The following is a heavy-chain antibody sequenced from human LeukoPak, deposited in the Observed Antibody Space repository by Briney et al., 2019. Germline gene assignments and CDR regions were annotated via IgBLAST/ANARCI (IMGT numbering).Heavy chain of an antibody. J-gene: IGHJ4*02. D-gene: IGHD3-10*01. V-gene: IGHV4-39*07. CDR1: GGSISSSSYY. CDR2: IYYSGST. CDR3: ARGRRLSYYYGSGTPFDY. Sequence: SETLSLTCTVSGGSISSSSYYWGWIRQPPGKGLEWIGSIYYSGSTYYNPSLKSRVTISVDTSKNQFSLKLSSVTAADTAVYYCARGRRLSYYYGSGTPFDYWGQGTLVTVSS.